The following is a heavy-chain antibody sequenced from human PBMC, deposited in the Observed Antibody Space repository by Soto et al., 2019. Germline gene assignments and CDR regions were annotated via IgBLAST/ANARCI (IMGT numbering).Heavy chain of an antibody. CDR2: ISGGIGST. Sequence: EVQLLESGGGLVQPGGSLRLSCVASGFSFGTYAMTWVRQVPGKGLEWVSTISGGIGSTFYADSVKGRFTISRDISKKMLFLHMNGLRGEDTGTYYCARDFGHGYYLDYWGRGTLVTVSS. CDR3: ARDFGHGYYLDY. CDR1: GFSFGTYA. V-gene: IGHV3-23*01. J-gene: IGHJ4*02. D-gene: IGHD3-3*01.